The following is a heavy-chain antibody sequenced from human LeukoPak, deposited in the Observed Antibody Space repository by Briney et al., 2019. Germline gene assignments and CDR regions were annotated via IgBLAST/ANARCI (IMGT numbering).Heavy chain of an antibody. V-gene: IGHV3-21*01. CDR1: GFTFTTYS. CDR2: ISSGSSAI. J-gene: IGHJ4*02. Sequence: PGGSLRLSCEASGFTFTTYSMTWVRQAPGKGLEWVSIISSGSSAIFSADALKGRFTISRDDAKNSLYLQMNSLRAGDTAVYYCARTIEMATISYFDYWGQGTLVTVSS. CDR3: ARTIEMATISYFDY. D-gene: IGHD5-24*01.